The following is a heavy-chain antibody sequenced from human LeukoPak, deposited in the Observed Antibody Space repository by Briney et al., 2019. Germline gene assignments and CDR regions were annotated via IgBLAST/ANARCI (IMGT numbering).Heavy chain of an antibody. J-gene: IGHJ4*02. CDR1: GFTFSSYG. D-gene: IGHD3-22*01. CDR2: ISYDGSNK. V-gene: IGHV3-30*18. CDR3: AKSAYDSSGYYY. Sequence: PGRSLRLSCAASGFTFSSYGMHWVRQAPGKGLEWVAVISYDGSNKYYADSVKGRFTISRDNSKNTLYLQMNSLRAEDTAVYYCAKSAYDSSGYYYWGQGTLVTVSS.